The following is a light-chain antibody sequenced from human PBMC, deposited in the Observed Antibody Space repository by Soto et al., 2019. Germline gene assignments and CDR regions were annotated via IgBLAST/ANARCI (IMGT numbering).Light chain of an antibody. CDR1: HSVDIY. CDR2: DAS. CDR3: QQRKYWPPLT. V-gene: IGKV3-11*01. Sequence: EVVLTQSPVTLASSPGDGATLSCRTSHSVDIYLAWYQQKPGQAPRLLIYDASNRATGIPARFSGSGSGTDFTLTISSLEPEDFAVYYCQQRKYWPPLTFGGGTKVELK. J-gene: IGKJ4*01.